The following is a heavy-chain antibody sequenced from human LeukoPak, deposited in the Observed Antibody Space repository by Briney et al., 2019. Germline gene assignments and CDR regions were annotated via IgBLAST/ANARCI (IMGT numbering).Heavy chain of an antibody. CDR3: ARPITMTTVRDPFDI. V-gene: IGHV4-38-2*01. D-gene: IGHD4-17*01. CDR2: ISHSGTS. Sequence: SETLSLTCAVSGHSISSGYYWGWIRPPPGKGLEWIGSISHSGTSYYNPSLNSRVTISVETSKNQVSLKTISVTAADTAVYYCARPITMTTVRDPFDIWGQGTKVTVSS. CDR1: GHSISSGYY. J-gene: IGHJ3*02.